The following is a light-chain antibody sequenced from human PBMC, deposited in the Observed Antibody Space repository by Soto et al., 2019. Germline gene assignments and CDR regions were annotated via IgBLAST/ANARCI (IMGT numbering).Light chain of an antibody. CDR1: QCISNW. V-gene: IGKV1-12*01. Sequence: DIQMTQSPSSVSASVGDRVTITCRALQCISNWLTWYQQKPGKAPKLLIYAASSLQSGVPSRFSGSGSGTDFTLPISSLQPEDFATYYCQQANSFPLTFGGGTKVDNK. J-gene: IGKJ4*01. CDR2: AAS. CDR3: QQANSFPLT.